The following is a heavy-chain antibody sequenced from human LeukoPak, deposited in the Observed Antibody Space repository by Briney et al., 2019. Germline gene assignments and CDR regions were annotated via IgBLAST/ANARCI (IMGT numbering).Heavy chain of an antibody. CDR3: ARAAYSSSPDY. CDR2: IKQDGSEK. V-gene: IGHV3-7*02. D-gene: IGHD6-13*01. J-gene: IGHJ4*02. Sequence: PGGSLRLSCAASGFTFTSHWMTWVRQAPGKRLEWVANIKQDGSEKYYVDSVKGRFTISRDNARSSLYLHMNSLRDEDTAVYYCARAAYSSSPDYWGQGTLVTVSS. CDR1: GFTFTSHW.